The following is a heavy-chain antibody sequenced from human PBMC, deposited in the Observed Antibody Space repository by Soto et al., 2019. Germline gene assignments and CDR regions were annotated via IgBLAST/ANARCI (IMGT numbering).Heavy chain of an antibody. Sequence: EVQLLESGGGLVQPGGSLRLSCAASGFTFSSYDMGWVRQARGKGVEWVSAISGSGGSTYYADSVKGRFTISRDNCKNPLYLQMNSLRVEDTAVYYCAKDRGPVLRFHEYYFDYRGQGTLVTVSS. CDR1: GFTFSSYD. CDR2: ISGSGGST. CDR3: AKDRGPVLRFHEYYFDY. J-gene: IGHJ4*02. D-gene: IGHD3-3*01. V-gene: IGHV3-23*01.